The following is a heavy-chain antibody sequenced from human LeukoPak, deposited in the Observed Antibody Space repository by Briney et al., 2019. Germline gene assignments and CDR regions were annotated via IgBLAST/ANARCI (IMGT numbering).Heavy chain of an antibody. J-gene: IGHJ5*02. D-gene: IGHD3-9*01. V-gene: IGHV3-15*01. Sequence: GGSLRLSCAASGFTFSNAWMSWVRQAPGKGLEWVGRIKSKTDGGTTDYAAPVKGRFTISRDDSKNTLYLQMNSLKTEDTAVYYCTTDRYYFDWSYNWFDPWGQGTLVTVSS. CDR3: TTDRYYFDWSYNWFDP. CDR2: IKSKTDGGTT. CDR1: GFTFSNAW.